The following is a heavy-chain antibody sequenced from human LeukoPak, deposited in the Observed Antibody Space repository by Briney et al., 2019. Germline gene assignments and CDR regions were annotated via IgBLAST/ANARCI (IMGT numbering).Heavy chain of an antibody. Sequence: GASVKVSCKASGYTFTGYYMHWVRQAPGQGLEWMGWINPNSGGTNYAQKFQGRVTMTRDTSISTAYMELSRLRSDDTAVYYCARGSSAPFYDSSGYEGLGAFDIWAKGQWSPSLQ. D-gene: IGHD3-22*01. CDR2: INPNSGGT. CDR1: GYTFTGYY. CDR3: ARGSSAPFYDSSGYEGLGAFDI. J-gene: IGHJ3*02. V-gene: IGHV1-2*02.